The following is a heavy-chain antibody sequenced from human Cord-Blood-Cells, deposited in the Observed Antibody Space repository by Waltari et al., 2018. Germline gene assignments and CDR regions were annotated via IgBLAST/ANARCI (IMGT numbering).Heavy chain of an antibody. V-gene: IGHV1-2*02. D-gene: IGHD3-22*01. CDR3: ARGRYYDSTPNWFDP. Sequence: QVQLVQSGAEVTKPGASVTVSCKASGYTFTAYYMHWVRQAPGQGLEWMGWINPNSGGTNYAQKFQGRVTMTRDTSISTAYMELSRLRSDDTAVYYCARGRYYDSTPNWFDPWGQGTLVTVSS. CDR2: INPNSGGT. CDR1: GYTFTAYY. J-gene: IGHJ5*02.